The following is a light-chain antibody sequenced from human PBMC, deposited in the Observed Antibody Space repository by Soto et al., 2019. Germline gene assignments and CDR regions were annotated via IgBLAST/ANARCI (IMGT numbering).Light chain of an antibody. CDR2: DDS. CDR1: NIGSKS. CDR3: QVWDSSSDWV. Sequence: SYELTQPPSVSVAPGQTARITCGGNNIGSKSVHWYQQKPGQAPVLVVYDDSGRPSGIPERFSGSNSGNTATLTISRVEAGDEAEYYCQVWDSSSDWVFGGGTKLTVL. V-gene: IGLV3-21*02. J-gene: IGLJ3*02.